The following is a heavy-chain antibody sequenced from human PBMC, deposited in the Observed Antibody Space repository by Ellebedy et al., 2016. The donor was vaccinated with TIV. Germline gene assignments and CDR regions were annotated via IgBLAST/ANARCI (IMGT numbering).Heavy chain of an antibody. CDR2: IKQDGSEK. CDR1: GFTFSSYS. J-gene: IGHJ4*02. Sequence: GESLKISXAASGFTFSSYSMNWVRQAPGKGLEWVANIKQDGSEKYYVDSVKGRFTISRDNAKNSLYLQMNSLRAEDTAVYYCARAPGPYDSSPDYWGQGTLVTVSS. V-gene: IGHV3-7*01. D-gene: IGHD3-22*01. CDR3: ARAPGPYDSSPDY.